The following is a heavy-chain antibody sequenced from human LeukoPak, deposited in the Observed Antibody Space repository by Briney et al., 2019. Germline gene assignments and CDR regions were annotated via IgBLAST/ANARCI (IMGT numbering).Heavy chain of an antibody. J-gene: IGHJ6*02. CDR1: GFTSSSYA. Sequence: PGGSLTLSCALSGFTSSSYAMSWVRQAPGGGLEWVSAISGSGGRTYYADSVKGRFTISRDNSINTLYLQMSSLRAEDAAVYYCAKSGGLSGSGRLGMDVWGQGTTVTVSS. CDR3: AKSGGLSGSGRLGMDV. D-gene: IGHD3-10*01. V-gene: IGHV3-23*01. CDR2: ISGSGGRT.